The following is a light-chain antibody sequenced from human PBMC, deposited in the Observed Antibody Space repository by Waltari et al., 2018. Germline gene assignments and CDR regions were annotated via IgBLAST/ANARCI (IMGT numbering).Light chain of an antibody. CDR3: GTWDSSLSGAV. CDR2: EDT. J-gene: IGLJ7*01. Sequence: SVLTQPPSVSAAPGQRVPIPCSGGSPNIGKNYVSWYRQFPGSAPKLLIYEDTERPAGVPGRFSGSKSGTSATLDITGLQPGDEAEYYCGTWDSSLSGAVFGGGTLLTVL. V-gene: IGLV1-51*02. CDR1: SPNIGKNY.